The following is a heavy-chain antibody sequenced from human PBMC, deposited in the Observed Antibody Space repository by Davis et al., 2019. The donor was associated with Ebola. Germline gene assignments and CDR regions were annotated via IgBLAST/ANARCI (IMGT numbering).Heavy chain of an antibody. J-gene: IGHJ6*02. D-gene: IGHD5-18*01. CDR3: ARGNVDTAMDTLYYYYGMDV. Sequence: SVKVSCKASGGTFSSYAISWVRQAPGQGLEWMGGIIPIFGTANYAQKFQGRVTITADESTSTAYMELSSLRSEDTAVYYCARGNVDTAMDTLYYYYGMDVWGQGTTVTVSS. CDR2: IIPIFGTA. V-gene: IGHV1-69*13. CDR1: GGTFSSYA.